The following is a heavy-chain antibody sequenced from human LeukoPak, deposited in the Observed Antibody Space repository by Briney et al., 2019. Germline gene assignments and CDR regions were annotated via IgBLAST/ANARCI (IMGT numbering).Heavy chain of an antibody. V-gene: IGHV1-24*01. CDR1: GYTLTELS. D-gene: IGHD4-17*01. CDR3: ATPSNYGDYVSVPGYYYYYGMDV. J-gene: IGHJ6*02. CDR2: FDPEDGET. Sequence: ASVKVSCKFSGYTLTELSMHWVRQAPGKGLEWMGGFDPEDGETIYAQKFQDRVTMTEDTSTDTAYMELSSLRSEDTAVYYCATPSNYGDYVSVPGYYYYYGMDVWGQGTTVTVSS.